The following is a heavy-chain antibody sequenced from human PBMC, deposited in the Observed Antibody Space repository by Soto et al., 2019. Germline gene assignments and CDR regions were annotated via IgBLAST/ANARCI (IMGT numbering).Heavy chain of an antibody. D-gene: IGHD2-2*01. CDR1: GFTFSTYD. CDR3: AKDGCSPTICSTPYYYYDMDV. Sequence: PGGSLRLSCAASGFTFSTYDMHWVREAPGKGLEWVALISSDGNNKYYANSVKGRFTISRDNSKNTLDLQMDSLRVEDTAVYYCAKDGCSPTICSTPYYYYDMDVWGQGTTVTVSS. V-gene: IGHV3-30*18. CDR2: ISSDGNNK. J-gene: IGHJ6*02.